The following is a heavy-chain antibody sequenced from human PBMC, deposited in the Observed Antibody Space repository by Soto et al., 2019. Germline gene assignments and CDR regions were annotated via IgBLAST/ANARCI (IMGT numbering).Heavy chain of an antibody. CDR1: GFTFSSYG. J-gene: IGHJ4*02. D-gene: IGHD3-10*02. V-gene: IGHV3-33*01. Sequence: QVQLVESGGGVVQPGRSLRLSCAASGFTFSSYGMHWVRQAPGKGLEWVAVIWYDGSNKYYADSVKGRFTISRDNSKNTRYLQMNSLRAEDTAVYYCARVFGTTGDLDYWGQGTLVTVSS. CDR2: IWYDGSNK. CDR3: ARVFGTTGDLDY.